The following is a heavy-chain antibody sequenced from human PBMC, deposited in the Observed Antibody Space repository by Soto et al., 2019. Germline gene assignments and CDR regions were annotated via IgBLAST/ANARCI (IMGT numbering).Heavy chain of an antibody. J-gene: IGHJ4*02. CDR2: INTDNGNT. CDR3: ARDSTNTWWGSWY. V-gene: IGHV1-3*04. Sequence: QVQLVQSGAEVKMPGASVRVSCKASGYTFTTNSMHWVRQAPGKRPEWMGWINTDNGNTKYSKEFQDRVTITKDTSASTAYMELSSLRSEGTAIYYCARDSTNTWWGSWYWGPGTLVTVSS. D-gene: IGHD2-8*02. CDR1: GYTFTTNS.